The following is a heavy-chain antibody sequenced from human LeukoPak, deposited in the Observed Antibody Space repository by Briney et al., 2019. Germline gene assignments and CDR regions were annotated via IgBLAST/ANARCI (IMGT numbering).Heavy chain of an antibody. CDR2: ISWNSGSI. D-gene: IGHD4-17*01. J-gene: IGHJ4*02. CDR3: AKDPSATVTTCFDY. V-gene: IGHV3-9*01. Sequence: GGSLRLSCAASGFTFDDYAMHWVRQAPGKGLEWVSGISWNSGSIGYADSVKGRFTISRDNAKNSLYLQMNSLRAEDTALYYCAKDPSATVTTCFDYWGQGTLVTVSS. CDR1: GFTFDDYA.